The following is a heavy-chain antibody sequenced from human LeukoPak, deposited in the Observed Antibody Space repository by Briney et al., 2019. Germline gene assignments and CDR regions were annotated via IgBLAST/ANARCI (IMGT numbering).Heavy chain of an antibody. J-gene: IGHJ4*02. CDR1: GYTLTELS. CDR2: FDPEDGET. CDR3: ATDLSIAVADPFDY. Sequence: ASVKVSCKVSGYTLTELSMHWVRQAPGKGLEWVGGFDPEDGETIYAQKFQGRVTMTEDTSTDTAYMELSSLRSEDTAVYYCATDLSIAVADPFDYWGQGTLATVSS. V-gene: IGHV1-24*01. D-gene: IGHD6-19*01.